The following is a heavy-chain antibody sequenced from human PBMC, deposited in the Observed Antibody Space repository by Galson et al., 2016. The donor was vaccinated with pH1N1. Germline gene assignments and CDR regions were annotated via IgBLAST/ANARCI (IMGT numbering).Heavy chain of an antibody. J-gene: IGHJ6*02. Sequence: SGAEVKKPGESLKISCKGSGYIFSTFWIGWVRQMPGKGLEWMGIVYPGDSDTRYNPSFKGQVTISVDKSISTAYLQWSSLKASDSAIYFCARHQSSSDYYXFYNMDVWGQGTTVTVXS. CDR2: VYPGDSDT. D-gene: IGHD6-6*01. CDR3: ARHQSSSDYYXFYNMDV. CDR1: GYIFSTFW. V-gene: IGHV5-51*01.